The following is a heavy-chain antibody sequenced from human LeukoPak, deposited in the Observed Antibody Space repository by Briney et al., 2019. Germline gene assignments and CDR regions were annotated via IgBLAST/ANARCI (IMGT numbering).Heavy chain of an antibody. V-gene: IGHV3-21*01. CDR3: ARVAVAAAGTDY. J-gene: IGHJ4*02. CDR1: GFTFSSYS. D-gene: IGHD6-13*01. CDR2: ISSNNDYI. Sequence: GGSLRLSCAASGFTFSSYSMNWVRQAPGKGLEWVSSISSNNDYIYYADSVRGRFTISRDNAKNSLFLQMNSLRAEDTAVYYCARVAVAAAGTDYWGQGTLVTVSS.